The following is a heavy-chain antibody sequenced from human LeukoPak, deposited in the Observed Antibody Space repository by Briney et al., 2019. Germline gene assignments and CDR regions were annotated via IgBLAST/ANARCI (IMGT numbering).Heavy chain of an antibody. D-gene: IGHD3-10*01. CDR1: GFTFSNYG. CDR2: IWYDGSNK. J-gene: IGHJ4*02. Sequence: GRSLRLSCAASGFTFSNYGMHWVRQAPGKGLEWVAVIWYDGSNKYYADSVKGRSTISRDNSKNTLYLQMNSLRAEDTAVYYCAGNYGPYYFDYWGQGTLVTVSS. V-gene: IGHV3-33*01. CDR3: AGNYGPYYFDY.